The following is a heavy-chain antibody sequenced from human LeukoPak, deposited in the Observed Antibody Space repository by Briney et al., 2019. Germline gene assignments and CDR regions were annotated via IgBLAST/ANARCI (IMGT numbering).Heavy chain of an antibody. CDR1: GYTLTELS. V-gene: IGHV1-24*01. J-gene: IGHJ5*02. D-gene: IGHD1-1*01. Sequence: ASVKVSCKVSGYTLTELSMHWVRQAPGKGLEWMGGFDPEDGETIYAQKFQGRVTMTEDTSTDTAYMELSSLRSEDTAVYYCATTPREGWNGFNWFDPWGRGTLVTVSS. CDR3: ATTPREGWNGFNWFDP. CDR2: FDPEDGET.